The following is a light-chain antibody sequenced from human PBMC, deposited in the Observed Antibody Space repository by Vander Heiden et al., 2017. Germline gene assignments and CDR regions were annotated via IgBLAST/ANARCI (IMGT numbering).Light chain of an antibody. CDR1: QDMHNY. Sequence: DIPLPHPPSSLSASVGDRVTITCQASQDMHNYLNWYQQKPGKAPKLLIYDASSLQGGVPSRFSGSASGTDFTLTISSLQPEDIATYYCQQNYNTPLTFGRGTKVEIK. CDR3: QQNYNTPLT. CDR2: DAS. V-gene: IGKV1-39*01. J-gene: IGKJ4*01.